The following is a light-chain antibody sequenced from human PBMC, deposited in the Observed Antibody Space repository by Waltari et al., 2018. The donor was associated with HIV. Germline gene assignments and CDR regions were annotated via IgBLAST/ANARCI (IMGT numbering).Light chain of an antibody. V-gene: IGLV3-9*01. CDR2: RDS. CDR3: QVWDSRTE. J-gene: IGLJ2*01. CDR1: TIGRKN. Sequence: SYDLTQPLSVSVALGQTARLTCGGNTIGRKNVHWYQQKPGQAPVLAIYRDSNRPTGIPERVSGSNSGNTATLTSSRAQAGDEADYYCQVWDSRTEIGGGTKLTVL.